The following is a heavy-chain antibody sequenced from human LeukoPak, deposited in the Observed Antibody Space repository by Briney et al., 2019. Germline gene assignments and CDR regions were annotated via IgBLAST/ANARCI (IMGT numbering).Heavy chain of an antibody. J-gene: IGHJ6*02. Sequence: ASVKVSCKASGYTFTSYYMHWVRQAPGQGLEWMGVINPSGGSTSYAQKFQGRVTMTRDTSTSTVYMELSSLRSEDTAVYYCARERRYYDFWSGYFDTFKNHPSYYGMDVWGQGTTVTVSS. V-gene: IGHV1-46*01. CDR3: ARERRYYDFWSGYFDTFKNHPSYYGMDV. CDR2: INPSGGST. D-gene: IGHD3-3*01. CDR1: GYTFTSYY.